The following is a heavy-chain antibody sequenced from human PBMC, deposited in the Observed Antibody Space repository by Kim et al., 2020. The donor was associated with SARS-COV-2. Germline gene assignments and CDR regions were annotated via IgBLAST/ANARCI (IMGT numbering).Heavy chain of an antibody. CDR2: IYYSGST. J-gene: IGHJ5*02. CDR3: ARGMVRGVRGGQYWFDP. V-gene: IGHV4-59*01. CDR1: GGSISSYY. Sequence: SETLSLTCTVSGGSISSYYWSWIRQPPGKGLEWIGYIYYSGSTNYNPSLKSRVTISVDTSKKQFSLKLSSVTAADTAVYYCARGMVRGVRGGQYWFDPWGQGTLVTVSS. D-gene: IGHD3-10*01.